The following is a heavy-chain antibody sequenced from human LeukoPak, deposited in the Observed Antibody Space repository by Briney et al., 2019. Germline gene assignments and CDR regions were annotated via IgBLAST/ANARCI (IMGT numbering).Heavy chain of an antibody. CDR3: ARDRDDGGFEN. V-gene: IGHV3-7*01. J-gene: IGHJ4*02. CDR2: INQDGRVK. CDR1: GFTFPNYW. Sequence: GGSLRLSCAASGFTFPNYWMSWVRQAPERGLEWVANINQDGRVKQYVDSMKGRFTISRDNAKNSLYLQMNSLRAEDTAVYYCARDRDDGGFENWGQGTLVTVSS. D-gene: IGHD1-1*01.